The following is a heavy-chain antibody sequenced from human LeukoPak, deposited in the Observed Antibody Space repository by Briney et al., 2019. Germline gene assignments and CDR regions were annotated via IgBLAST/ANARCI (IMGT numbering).Heavy chain of an antibody. Sequence: GGSLRLSCTASGFTFSNHAMTWVRQAPGKGLEWVSSMSSGGTYIYYADSVRGRFTISRDNAKNSLYLVMNSLRAEDTATYYCARDRPTDASRVFVVQWGQGTLVTVSS. CDR3: ARDRPTDASRVFVVQ. D-gene: IGHD2-15*01. V-gene: IGHV3-21*01. CDR1: GFTFSNHA. CDR2: MSSGGTYI. J-gene: IGHJ4*02.